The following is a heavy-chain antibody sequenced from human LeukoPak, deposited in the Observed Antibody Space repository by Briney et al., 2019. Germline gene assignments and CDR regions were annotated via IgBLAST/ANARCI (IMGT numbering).Heavy chain of an antibody. V-gene: IGHV1-69*04. CDR1: GGTFSSYA. CDR3: ARAGFYGDSFDY. J-gene: IGHJ4*02. D-gene: IGHD4-17*01. CDR2: IIPILGIA. Sequence: ASVKVSCKASGGTFSSYAISWVRQAPGQGLEWMGRIIPILGIANYAQKFQGRVTITADKSTSTAYMELSSLRSEDTAVYYCARAGFYGDSFDYWGQGTLVTVSS.